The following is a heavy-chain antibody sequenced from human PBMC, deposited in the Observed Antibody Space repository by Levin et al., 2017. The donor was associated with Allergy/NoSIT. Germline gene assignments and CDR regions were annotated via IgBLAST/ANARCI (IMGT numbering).Heavy chain of an antibody. Sequence: GSLRLSCTVSGGSISSYYWSWIRQPPGKGLEWIGYIYYSGSTNYNPSLKSRVTISVDTSKNQFSLKLSSVTAADTAVYYCARGGQWLFFDYWGQGTLVTVSS. D-gene: IGHD6-19*01. CDR3: ARGGQWLFFDY. CDR2: IYYSGST. CDR1: GGSISSYY. V-gene: IGHV4-59*01. J-gene: IGHJ4*02.